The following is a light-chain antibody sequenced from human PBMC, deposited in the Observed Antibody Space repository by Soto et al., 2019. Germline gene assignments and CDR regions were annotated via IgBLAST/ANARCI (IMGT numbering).Light chain of an antibody. Sequence: EIVLTQSPGTLSLSPGERATLSCRASQSVSSTDLVWYQQKPGQAPRLLIYGASIRATGIPDRFSGSGSGTDFTLTIRRLEPEDFAVYYCPPFGSSARTFGQGTEVEV. CDR3: PPFGSSART. V-gene: IGKV3-20*01. CDR1: QSVSSTD. CDR2: GAS. J-gene: IGKJ1*01.